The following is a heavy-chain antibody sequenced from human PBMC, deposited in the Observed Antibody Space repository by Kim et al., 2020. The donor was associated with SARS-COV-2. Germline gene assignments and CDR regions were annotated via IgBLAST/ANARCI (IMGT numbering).Heavy chain of an antibody. J-gene: IGHJ4*02. CDR1: GGSISSSNW. CDR2: IYHSGST. Sequence: SETLSLTCAVSGGSISSSNWWSWVRQPPGKGLEWIGEIYHSGSTNYNPSLKSRVTMSVDKSKNQLYLKLSSVTAADTAFYYCARNAVTTGGVDYWGQGTLVIVSS. V-gene: IGHV4-4*02. CDR3: ARNAVTTGGVDY. D-gene: IGHD4-17*01.